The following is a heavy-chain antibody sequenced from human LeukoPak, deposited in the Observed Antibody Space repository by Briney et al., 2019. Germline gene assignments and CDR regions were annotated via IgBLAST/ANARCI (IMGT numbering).Heavy chain of an antibody. J-gene: IGHJ6*02. CDR2: IWYDGSNK. Sequence: GGSLRLSCAASGFTFSSYGMHWVRQAPGKGLEWVAVIWYDGSNKYYADSVKGRFTISRDNSKNTLYLQMNSLRAEDTAVYYCARGPVITIFGVVDNSLRYGMDVWAKGPRSPSP. D-gene: IGHD3-3*01. CDR3: ARGPVITIFGVVDNSLRYGMDV. V-gene: IGHV3-33*01. CDR1: GFTFSSYG.